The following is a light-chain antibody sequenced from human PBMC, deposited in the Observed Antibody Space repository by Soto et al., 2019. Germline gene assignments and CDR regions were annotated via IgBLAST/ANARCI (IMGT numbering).Light chain of an antibody. CDR1: QSVSSSY. V-gene: IGKV3-20*01. J-gene: IGKJ5*01. CDR2: GAS. CDR3: QQYGSSLIT. Sequence: EIVLTQSPGTLSLSPGERATLSCRASQSVSSSYLAWYQQKPGQSPRLLIYGASSRATGIPDRFSGSGSGTEFTLTISRLEPEDFAVYYCQQYGSSLITLGQGTRLDIK.